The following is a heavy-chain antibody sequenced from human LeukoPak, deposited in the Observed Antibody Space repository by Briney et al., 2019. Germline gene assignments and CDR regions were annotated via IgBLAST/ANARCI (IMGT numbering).Heavy chain of an antibody. CDR1: GFTFNNYV. Sequence: GGSLRLSCAASGFTFNNYVMTWVRQAPGKGLEWVSSISASAAMTYYADSVKGRFTISRDNAKNSLYLQMNSLRAEDTAVYYCARDRVSGYDSFDYWGQGTLVTVSS. CDR3: ARDRVSGYDSFDY. V-gene: IGHV3-21*01. CDR2: ISASAAMT. D-gene: IGHD5-12*01. J-gene: IGHJ4*02.